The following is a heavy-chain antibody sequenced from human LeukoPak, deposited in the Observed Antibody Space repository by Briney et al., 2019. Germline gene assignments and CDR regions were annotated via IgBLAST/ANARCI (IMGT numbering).Heavy chain of an antibody. V-gene: IGHV4-34*01. Sequence: PSETLSLTCAVYGGSFSGYYWSWIRQPPGMGLEWIGEINHSGSTNYNPSLKSRVTISVDTSKNQFSLKLSSVTAADTAVYYCARVLGGAAAGRKSGWFDPWGQGTLVTVSS. CDR2: INHSGST. CDR3: ARVLGGAAAGRKSGWFDP. D-gene: IGHD6-13*01. CDR1: GGSFSGYY. J-gene: IGHJ5*02.